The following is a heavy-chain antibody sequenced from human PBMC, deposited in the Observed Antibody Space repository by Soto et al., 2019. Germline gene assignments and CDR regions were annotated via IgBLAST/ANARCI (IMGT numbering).Heavy chain of an antibody. CDR2: IIPMLDVA. D-gene: IGHD2-15*01. V-gene: IGHV1-69*02. Sequence: QVQLVQSGAEVKKPGSSVKVSCKASGGTFSSYGINCVRQAPGQGLEWMGRIIPMLDVANYAQNFQGRVKSTADRXXSXAXXELSSLRSEDTAVYFCARGVVVVIAAGYYYHAMDAWGQGTTVTVSS. CDR3: ARGVVVVIAAGYYYHAMDA. CDR1: GGTFSSYG. J-gene: IGHJ6*02.